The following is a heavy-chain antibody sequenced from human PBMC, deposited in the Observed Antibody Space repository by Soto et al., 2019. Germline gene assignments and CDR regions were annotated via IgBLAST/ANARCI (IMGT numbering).Heavy chain of an antibody. CDR1: GGSFSGYY. V-gene: IGHV4-34*01. CDR3: ARNSSSPDY. CDR2: INHSGST. D-gene: IGHD6-6*01. J-gene: IGHJ4*02. Sequence: QVQLQQWGAGLLKPSETLSLTCAVYGGSFSGYYWSWIRQPPGKGLEWIGEINHSGSTNYNPSLKSRVTKSVYTSKNQFSLKVSSVTASDTAVNYCARNSSSPDYWGQGTLVTVSS.